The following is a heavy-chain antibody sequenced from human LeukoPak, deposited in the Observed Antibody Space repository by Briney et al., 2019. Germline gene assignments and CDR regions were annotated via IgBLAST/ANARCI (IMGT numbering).Heavy chain of an antibody. V-gene: IGHV3-21*01. CDR2: ISSSSSYI. Sequence: GGSLRLSCAASGFTFSSYSMNWVRQAPGKGLEWVSSISSSSSYIYYADSVKGRLTISRDDAKNSLYLQMNSLIAEDTAVYYCARERASSSWTLFGYWGQGTLVTVSS. J-gene: IGHJ4*02. CDR3: ARERASSSWTLFGY. D-gene: IGHD6-13*01. CDR1: GFTFSSYS.